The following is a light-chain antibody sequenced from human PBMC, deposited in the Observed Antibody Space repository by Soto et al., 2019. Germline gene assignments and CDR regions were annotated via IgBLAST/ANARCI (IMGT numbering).Light chain of an antibody. CDR3: QQYYSYPRT. CDR2: AAS. V-gene: IGKV1-8*01. Sequence: IRMTQSPSSLSAATGEIVTMTCRASQGISSYLAWYQQKPGKAPKLLIYAASTLQGGVPSRFSGSGSGTDFTLTISCLQSEDFATYYCQQYYSYPRTFGQGTKVDIK. J-gene: IGKJ1*01. CDR1: QGISSY.